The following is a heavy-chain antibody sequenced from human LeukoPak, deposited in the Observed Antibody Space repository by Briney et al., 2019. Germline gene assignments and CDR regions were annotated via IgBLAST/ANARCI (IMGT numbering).Heavy chain of an antibody. Sequence: VASVKVSFKASGYTFTGYYMHWVRQAPGQGLEWMGWINPNSGGTNYAQKFQGRVTMTRYTSISTAYLELSRLRSDDTAVYYCARDSTAVAGTWCDPWGQGTLVTVSS. D-gene: IGHD6-19*01. J-gene: IGHJ5*02. V-gene: IGHV1-2*02. CDR3: ARDSTAVAGTWCDP. CDR1: GYTFTGYY. CDR2: INPNSGGT.